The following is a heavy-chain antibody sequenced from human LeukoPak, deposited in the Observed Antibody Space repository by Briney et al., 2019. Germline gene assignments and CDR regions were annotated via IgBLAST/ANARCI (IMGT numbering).Heavy chain of an antibody. Sequence: GGSLRLSCAVSGFTFSSSWMHWVRQAPGKGLEWVSGISWNSGSIGYADSVKGRFTISRDNAKNSLYLQMNSLRAEDTALYYCAKDKMATITGVFDYWGQGTLVTVSS. CDR3: AKDKMATITGVFDY. D-gene: IGHD5-24*01. CDR2: ISWNSGSI. J-gene: IGHJ4*02. V-gene: IGHV3-9*01. CDR1: GFTFSSSW.